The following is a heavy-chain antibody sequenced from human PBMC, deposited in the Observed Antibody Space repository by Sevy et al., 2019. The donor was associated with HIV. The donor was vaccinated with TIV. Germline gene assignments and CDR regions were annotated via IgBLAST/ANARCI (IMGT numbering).Heavy chain of an antibody. CDR2: IYYSGST. CDR3: VSNDPGGSSPFDY. Sequence: SETLSLTCTVSGGSISSSSYYWSWIRQPPGKGLEWIGSIYYSGSTYYNPSLKSRVTISVDTSKNQFSLKLSSVTAADTAVYYCVSNDPGGSSPFDYWGQRTLVTVSS. J-gene: IGHJ4*02. V-gene: IGHV4-39*01. D-gene: IGHD6-6*01. CDR1: GGSISSSSYY.